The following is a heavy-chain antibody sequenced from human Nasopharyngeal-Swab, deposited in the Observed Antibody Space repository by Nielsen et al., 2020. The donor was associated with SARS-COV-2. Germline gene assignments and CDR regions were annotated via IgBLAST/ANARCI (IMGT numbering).Heavy chain of an antibody. CDR2: ISAYNGNT. Sequence: ASVKVSCKASGYTFTSYGISWVRQAPGQGLEWMGWISAYNGNTNYAQKLQGRVTMTTDTSTSTAYMELRSLRSDDTAVYYCARVSLGYYDSSGYYYCDYWGQGTLVTVSS. CDR1: GYTFTSYG. CDR3: ARVSLGYYDSSGYYYCDY. J-gene: IGHJ4*02. V-gene: IGHV1-18*01. D-gene: IGHD3-22*01.